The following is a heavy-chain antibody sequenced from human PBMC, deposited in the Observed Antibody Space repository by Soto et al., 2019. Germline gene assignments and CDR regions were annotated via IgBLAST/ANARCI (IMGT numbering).Heavy chain of an antibody. D-gene: IGHD6-6*01. CDR1: GGSFSGYY. Sequence: PSETLSLTCAVYGGSFSGYYWSWIRQPPGKGLEWIGEINHSGSTNYNPSLKSRVTISVDTSKNQFSLKLSSVTAADTAVYYCARGLRLDSSSIAARAGGYRFDPWGQGTLVTVSS. V-gene: IGHV4-34*01. J-gene: IGHJ5*02. CDR3: ARGLRLDSSSIAARAGGYRFDP. CDR2: INHSGST.